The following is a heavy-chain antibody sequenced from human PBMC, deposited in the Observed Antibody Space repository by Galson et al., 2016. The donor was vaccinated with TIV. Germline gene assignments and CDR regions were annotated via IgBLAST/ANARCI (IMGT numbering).Heavy chain of an antibody. Sequence: TLSLTCTVSGGSISSGTYFWSWIRQPAGKGLEWIGRIYISGATNYNPSLKSRVTISVDTSKDQFSLKLNSLTAADTAAYYCARAHSYGWDNGDDAFDIWGQGTTVTVSS. D-gene: IGHD6-19*01. V-gene: IGHV4-61*02. CDR1: GGSISSGTYF. J-gene: IGHJ3*02. CDR2: IYISGAT. CDR3: ARAHSYGWDNGDDAFDI.